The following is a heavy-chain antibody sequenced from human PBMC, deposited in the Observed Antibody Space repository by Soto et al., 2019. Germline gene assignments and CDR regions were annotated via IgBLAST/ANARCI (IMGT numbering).Heavy chain of an antibody. CDR2: ISGSGGST. CDR3: AKARYGSGSYPDLFDY. CDR1: GFTFSSYA. J-gene: IGHJ4*02. Sequence: GGSLRLSCAASGFTFSSYAMSWVRQAPGKGLEWVSAISGSGGSTYYADSVKGRFTISRDNSKNTLYLQMNSLRAEDTAVYYCAKARYGSGSYPDLFDYWGQGTLVTVSS. V-gene: IGHV3-23*01. D-gene: IGHD3-10*01.